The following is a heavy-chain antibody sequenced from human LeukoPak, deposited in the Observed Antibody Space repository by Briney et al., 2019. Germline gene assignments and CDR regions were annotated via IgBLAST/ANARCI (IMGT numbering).Heavy chain of an antibody. V-gene: IGHV3-9*01. D-gene: IGHD6-25*01. CDR1: GFNVEDYA. J-gene: IGHJ4*02. CDR2: ITWDRNSI. CDR3: ASKRV. Sequence: GRSLRLSCVASGFNVEDYAMHWVRQAPGKGLEWVSGITWDRNSIDYADSVKGRFTISRDNAQNSLTLHMNGLRLEDTALYLCASKRVWGQGTLVTVSS.